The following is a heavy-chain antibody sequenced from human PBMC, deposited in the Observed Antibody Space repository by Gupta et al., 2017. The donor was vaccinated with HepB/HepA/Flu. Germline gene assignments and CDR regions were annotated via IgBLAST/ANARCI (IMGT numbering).Heavy chain of an antibody. V-gene: IGHV1-8*03. D-gene: IGHD3-3*01. CDR2: MNPNRGNT. Sequence: HVQLVQSGAEVKKPGASVKVSCKASGSTFTSYDINWVRPATGQGLEWMGWMNPNRGNTGYTQKFPGRVTITRNTSISTAYMELSSLRSEDTAVYDCARGRPYDFWSGYYINYYYYMDVWGKGTTVTVSS. CDR3: ARGRPYDFWSGYYINYYYYMDV. J-gene: IGHJ6*03. CDR1: GSTFTSYD.